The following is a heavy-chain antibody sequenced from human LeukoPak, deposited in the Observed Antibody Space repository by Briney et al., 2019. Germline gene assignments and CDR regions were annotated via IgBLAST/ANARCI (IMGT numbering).Heavy chain of an antibody. Sequence: SETLSLTCTVSGGTITSYYWNWIRQPPGKGLEWIGNIYYSGGINYNPSLRGRVTMSVDTSKNQFSLRLSSVTAADTAVYYCARGGLSSWISFDSWGQGTLVTVSS. V-gene: IGHV4-59*01. CDR1: GGTITSYY. CDR3: ARGGLSSWISFDS. J-gene: IGHJ4*02. CDR2: IYYSGGI. D-gene: IGHD2-2*03.